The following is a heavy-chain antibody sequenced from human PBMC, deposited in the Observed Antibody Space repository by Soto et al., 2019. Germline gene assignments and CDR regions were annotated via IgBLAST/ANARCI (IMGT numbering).Heavy chain of an antibody. CDR3: ARQDRVQKYYYGRDV. Sequence: GESLKISFKGSGYSFTSYWIGWVRQMPGKGLEWMGIIYPGDSDTRYSPSFEGQVTSAADKPISTAYLQGSSRKASDTAMYYCARQDRVQKYYYGRDVWGQGTTVTVS. CDR1: GYSFTSYW. V-gene: IGHV5-51*01. CDR2: IYPGDSDT. J-gene: IGHJ6*02.